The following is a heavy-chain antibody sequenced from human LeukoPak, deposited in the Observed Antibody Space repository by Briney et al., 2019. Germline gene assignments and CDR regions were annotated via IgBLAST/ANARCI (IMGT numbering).Heavy chain of an antibody. J-gene: IGHJ6*03. D-gene: IGHD6-19*01. CDR2: INHSGST. CDR1: GGSFSGYY. Sequence: SETLSLTCAVYGGSFSGYYWSWIRQPPGKGLEWIGEINHSGSTNYNPSLKSRVTISVDTSKNQFSLKLSSVTAADTAVYYCASIALADDYYYYMDVWGKGTTVTVSS. CDR3: ASIALADDYYYYMDV. V-gene: IGHV4-34*01.